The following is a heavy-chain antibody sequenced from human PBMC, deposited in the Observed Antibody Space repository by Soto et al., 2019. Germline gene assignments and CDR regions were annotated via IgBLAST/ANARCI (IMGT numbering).Heavy chain of an antibody. V-gene: IGHV3-74*01. CDR1: GFTFSSYW. J-gene: IGHJ4*02. CDR3: VRTSLVVAAATREDY. CDR2: INSDGSST. D-gene: IGHD2-15*01. Sequence: EVQLVESGGGLVQPGGSLRLSCAASGFTFSSYWMHWVRQAPGKGLVWVSRINSDGSSTRYADSVKGRFTISRDNAKNTLYLQMNTPRAEDTAVYYCVRTSLVVAAATREDYWGQGTLVTVSS.